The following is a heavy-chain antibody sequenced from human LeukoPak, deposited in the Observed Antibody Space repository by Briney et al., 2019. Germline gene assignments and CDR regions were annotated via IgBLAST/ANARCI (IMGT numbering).Heavy chain of an antibody. J-gene: IGHJ4*02. CDR1: GYSFTSYW. CDR3: ARRTYYYDSSGYSFDY. Sequence: RGESLKISCKGSGYSFTSYWIGWVRQMPGKGLEWMGIIYPGDSDTRYSPSFQGQVTISVDKSISTAYLQWSSLKASDTAMYYCARRTYYYDSSGYSFDYWGQGTLVTVSS. CDR2: IYPGDSDT. V-gene: IGHV5-51*01. D-gene: IGHD3-22*01.